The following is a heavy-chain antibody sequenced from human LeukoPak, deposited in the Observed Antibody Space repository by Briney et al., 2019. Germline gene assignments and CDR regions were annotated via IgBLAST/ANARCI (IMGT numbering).Heavy chain of an antibody. Sequence: ASVTVSCKASGYTFTSYGISWVRQAPGQGLEWMGWISAYNGNTNYAQKLQGRVTMTTDTSTSTAYMELRSLRSDDTAVYYCARHRPPFYYDILTGYYNWWFDPWGQGTLVTVSS. V-gene: IGHV1-18*01. D-gene: IGHD3-9*01. CDR2: ISAYNGNT. CDR3: ARHRPPFYYDILTGYYNWWFDP. CDR1: GYTFTSYG. J-gene: IGHJ5*02.